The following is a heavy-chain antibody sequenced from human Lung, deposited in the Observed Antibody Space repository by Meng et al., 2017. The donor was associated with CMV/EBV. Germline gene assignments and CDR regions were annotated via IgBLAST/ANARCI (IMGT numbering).Heavy chain of an antibody. CDR2: IIPILGIA. Sequence: SXXVSXKASGGTFSSYAISWVRQAPGQGLEWMGGIIPILGIANYAQKFQGRVTITADKSTNTAYMELSSLRSEDTAVYYCASRTGTPKRGCNWFDPWGQGTLVTVSS. CDR3: ASRTGTPKRGCNWFDP. J-gene: IGHJ5*02. CDR1: GGTFSSYA. V-gene: IGHV1-69*10. D-gene: IGHD1-7*01.